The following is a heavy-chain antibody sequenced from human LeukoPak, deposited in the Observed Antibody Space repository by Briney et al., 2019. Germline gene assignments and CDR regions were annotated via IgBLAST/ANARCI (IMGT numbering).Heavy chain of an antibody. J-gene: IGHJ4*02. V-gene: IGHV1-2*02. CDR2: INPNSGGT. CDR3: ARDLDTIFGGYYFDY. CDR1: GYTFTGYY. D-gene: IGHD3-3*01. Sequence: ASVKVSCKASGYTFTGYYMHWVRQAPGQGLEWMGWINPNSGGTNYAQKFQGRVTMTRDTSISTAYMELSRLRSDDTAVYYCARDLDTIFGGYYFDYWGQGTLVIVSS.